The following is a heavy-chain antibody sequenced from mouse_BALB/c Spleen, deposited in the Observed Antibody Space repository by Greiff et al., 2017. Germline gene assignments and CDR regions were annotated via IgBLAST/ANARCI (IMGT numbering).Heavy chain of an antibody. D-gene: IGHD2-14*01. CDR2: IYPYNGGT. Sequence: VQLQQSGPELVKPGASVKISCKASGYTFTDYNMHWVKQSHGKSLEWIGYIYPYNGGTGYNQKFKSKATLTVDNSSSTAYMELRSLTSEDSAVYYCATHRYEAWFAYWGQGTLVTVSA. CDR3: ATHRYEAWFAY. CDR1: GYTFTDYN. V-gene: IGHV1S29*02. J-gene: IGHJ3*01.